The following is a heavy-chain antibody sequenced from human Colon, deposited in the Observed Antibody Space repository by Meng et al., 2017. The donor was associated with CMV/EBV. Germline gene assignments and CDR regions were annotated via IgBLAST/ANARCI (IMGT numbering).Heavy chain of an antibody. CDR3: ARDLISGTYLGYESDLGP. Sequence: GGSLRLSCVASGFAFSSYEMNWVRQAPGKGLEWVAYIGSGGGDSYYADSVKGRFTISRHNAQRSLYLDMNSLSGDDTAVYYCARDLISGTYLGYESDLGPWGQGTLVTVSS. CDR1: GFAFSSYE. CDR2: IGSGGGDS. V-gene: IGHV3-48*03. J-gene: IGHJ5*02. D-gene: IGHD1-14*01.